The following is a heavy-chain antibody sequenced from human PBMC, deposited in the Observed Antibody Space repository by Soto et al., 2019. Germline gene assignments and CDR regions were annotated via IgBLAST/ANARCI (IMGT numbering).Heavy chain of an antibody. Sequence: PGGSLRLSCAASGFSFNNAWMNWVRQAPGKGPEWVGRIKSKSDDGATDYAAPVKGRFTISRDPSKNTLYLQMNSLKTEDTAIYFCTTVIRNYWAYYYYGMDVWGQGTTVTVSS. D-gene: IGHD1-7*01. CDR2: IKSKSDDGAT. CDR3: TTVIRNYWAYYYYGMDV. CDR1: GFSFNNAW. V-gene: IGHV3-15*07. J-gene: IGHJ6*02.